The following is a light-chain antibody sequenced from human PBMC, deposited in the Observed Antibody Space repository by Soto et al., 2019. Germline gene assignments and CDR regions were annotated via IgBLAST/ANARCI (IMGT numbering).Light chain of an antibody. CDR2: DAS. V-gene: IGKV1-9*01. CDR3: QQSYSTPPT. CDR1: QGISTY. J-gene: IGKJ1*01. Sequence: DIQLTQSPSFLSASVGDRVTITCRASQGISTYLAWYQQKLGKAPKLLIYDASTLQSGVPSRFSGSRSGTEFTLTISSLQPEDFATYYCQQSYSTPPTFGQGTKVEIK.